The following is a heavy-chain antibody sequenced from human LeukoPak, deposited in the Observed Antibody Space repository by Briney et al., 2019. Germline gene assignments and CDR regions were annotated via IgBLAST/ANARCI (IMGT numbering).Heavy chain of an antibody. V-gene: IGHV4-30-2*01. CDR1: GGSISSGGYY. CDR3: ARVVAGPYYFDY. Sequence: SETLSLTCTVSGGSISSGGYYWSWIRQPPGKGLEWIGYIYHSGSTYYNPSLKSRVTISVDRSKNQFSLKLSSVTAADTAVYYCARVVAGPYYFDYWGQGTLVTVSS. J-gene: IGHJ4*02. CDR2: IYHSGST. D-gene: IGHD6-19*01.